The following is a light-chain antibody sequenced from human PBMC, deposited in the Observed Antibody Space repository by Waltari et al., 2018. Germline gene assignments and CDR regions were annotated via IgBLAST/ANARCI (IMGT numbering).Light chain of an antibody. V-gene: IGKV3-11*01. CDR2: DAS. CDR3: QQRSNWPPGLT. J-gene: IGKJ4*01. Sequence: DIVMTQSPDSLAVSLGERATLSCRASQSVSSYLAWYQQKPCQAPRLLIYDASNRATGIPARFSGSGSGTDFTLTISSLEPEDFAVYYCQQRSNWPPGLTFGGGTKVEIK. CDR1: QSVSSY.